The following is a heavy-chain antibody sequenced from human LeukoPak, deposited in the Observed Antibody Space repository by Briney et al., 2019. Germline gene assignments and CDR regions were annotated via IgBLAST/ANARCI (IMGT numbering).Heavy chain of an antibody. CDR1: GFTFSSYA. Sequence: GGSLRLSCAASGFTFSSYAMSWVRQAPGKGLEWVSAISGSGGSTYYAGSGKGRFTISRDNSKNTLYLQMNSLRAEDTAVYYCAKDLGYYYGSGSWDYWGQGTLVTVSS. V-gene: IGHV3-23*01. CDR2: ISGSGGST. J-gene: IGHJ4*02. CDR3: AKDLGYYYGSGSWDY. D-gene: IGHD3-10*01.